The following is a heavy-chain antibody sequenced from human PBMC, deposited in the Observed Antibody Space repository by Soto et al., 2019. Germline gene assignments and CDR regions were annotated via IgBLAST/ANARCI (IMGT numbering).Heavy chain of an antibody. J-gene: IGHJ4*02. CDR2: IWYDGTKK. Sequence: GGSLRLSCAASGFTFSSSGMHWVRQAPGKGLEWVAIIWYDGTKKYYADSVKGRFTISRDNSKNTVYLQMNSLRAEDTAVYYCARAPFTIYDTSGYYDYWGQGTLVTVSS. V-gene: IGHV3-33*01. CDR3: ARAPFTIYDTSGYYDY. D-gene: IGHD3-22*01. CDR1: GFTFSSSG.